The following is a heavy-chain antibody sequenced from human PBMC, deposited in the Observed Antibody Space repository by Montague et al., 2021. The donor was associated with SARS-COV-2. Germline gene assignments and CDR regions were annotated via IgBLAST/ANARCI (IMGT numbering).Heavy chain of an antibody. V-gene: IGHV3-23*01. CDR1: GFTFSSYA. CDR2: VTDTGGAT. D-gene: IGHD2-21*02. Sequence: SLRLSCAASGFTFSSYAINWVRQAPGRGLEWVSLVTDTGGATYYTDSVKGRFTISRDFSTSTVYLQMNNLRAEDSAVYYCAILVTANYYVDVWGKGTTVTVSS. J-gene: IGHJ6*03. CDR3: AILVTANYYVDV.